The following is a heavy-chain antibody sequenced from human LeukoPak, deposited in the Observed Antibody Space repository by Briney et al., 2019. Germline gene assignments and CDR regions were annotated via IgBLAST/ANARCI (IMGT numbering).Heavy chain of an antibody. D-gene: IGHD3-22*01. CDR2: ISSDGSNQ. CDR3: ATGDGSGYHYYYYYMDV. V-gene: IGHV3-30*04. J-gene: IGHJ6*03. CDR1: GFTFSSYA. Sequence: TGGSLRLSCAASGFTFSSYAMHWVRQAPGKGLDWVAVISSDGSNQYYADSVKGRFTISRDNSKNTLYLQMNSLRAEHTAVYYCATGDGSGYHYYYYYMDVWGKGTTVTVSS.